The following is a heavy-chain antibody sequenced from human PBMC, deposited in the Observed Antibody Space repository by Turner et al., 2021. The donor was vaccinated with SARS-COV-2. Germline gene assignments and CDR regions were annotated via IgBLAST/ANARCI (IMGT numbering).Heavy chain of an antibody. J-gene: IGHJ5*02. CDR2: ISSSSSYI. V-gene: IGHV3-21*01. D-gene: IGHD2-2*01. CDR3: ARDCSTTTCEA. Sequence: EVQLVESGGGLVKPGGSLRLSCAASGFTFSSYSMNWVRQAPGKGVEWVSSISSSSSYIYYADSVKGRFTISRDNAKNSLYLQMNSLRAEDTAVYYCARDCSTTTCEAWGQGTLVTVSS. CDR1: GFTFSSYS.